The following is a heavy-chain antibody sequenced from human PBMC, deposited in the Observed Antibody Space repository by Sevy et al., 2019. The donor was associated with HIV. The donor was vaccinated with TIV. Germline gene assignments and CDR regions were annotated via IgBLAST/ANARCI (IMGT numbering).Heavy chain of an antibody. Sequence: GGSLRLSCAASGFSFNTHAMHWVRQAPGKGLDWVALISYDGSAKYYADSVKGRFTVSRDDSKNTLYLQMNSLRPEDSAVYYCAREGGHTRAWTPVKYWGQGTQVTVSS. J-gene: IGHJ4*02. D-gene: IGHD3-16*01. V-gene: IGHV3-30-3*01. CDR1: GFSFNTHA. CDR3: AREGGHTRAWTPVKY. CDR2: ISYDGSAK.